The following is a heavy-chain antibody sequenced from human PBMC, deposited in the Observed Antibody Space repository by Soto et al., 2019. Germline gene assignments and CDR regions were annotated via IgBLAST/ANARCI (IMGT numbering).Heavy chain of an antibody. V-gene: IGHV3-23*01. Sequence: GGSLRLSCAASGFIFSNQAMCWVRHGPGKGLEWVSCISDRGDETFFLDSVKGRFAISRDNSENMLFLQMSSLRAEDTAIYYCARRATYRWVHFDFWGQGTQVTVSS. CDR1: GFIFSNQA. CDR3: ARRATYRWVHFDF. J-gene: IGHJ4*02. D-gene: IGHD3-16*02. CDR2: ISDRGDET.